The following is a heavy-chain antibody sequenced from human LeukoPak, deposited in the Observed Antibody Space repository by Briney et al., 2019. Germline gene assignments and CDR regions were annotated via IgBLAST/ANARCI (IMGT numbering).Heavy chain of an antibody. J-gene: IGHJ4*02. CDR3: ARGSTIAAAGSLDY. D-gene: IGHD6-13*01. V-gene: IGHV4-34*01. CDR1: GGSFSGYY. CDR2: INHSGST. Sequence: KPSETLSLTCAVYGGSFSGYYWSWIRQPPGKGLEWIGEINHSGSTNYNPSLKSRVTISVDTSKNQFSLKLSSVTAADTAVYYCARGSTIAAAGSLDYWGQGTLVTVSS.